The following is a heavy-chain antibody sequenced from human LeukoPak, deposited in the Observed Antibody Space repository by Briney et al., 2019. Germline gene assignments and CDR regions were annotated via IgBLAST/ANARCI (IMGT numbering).Heavy chain of an antibody. CDR3: VRGNYCSGGSCYHYYYYYMDV. J-gene: IGHJ6*03. V-gene: IGHV4-34*01. CDR1: GGSFNGYY. D-gene: IGHD2-15*01. Sequence: SETLSLTXAVYGGSFNGYYWSWICQPPGKGLEWIGEINHSGSTNYNPSLKSRVTISVDMSNNQFSLKLSSVTAADTAVYYCVRGNYCSGGSCYHYYYYYMDVWGKGTTVTVSS. CDR2: INHSGST.